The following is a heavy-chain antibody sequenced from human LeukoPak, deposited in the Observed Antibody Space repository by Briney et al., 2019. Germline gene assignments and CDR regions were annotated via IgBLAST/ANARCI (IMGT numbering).Heavy chain of an antibody. J-gene: IGHJ4*02. CDR3: ARHEVSYCGGDCHSPGFAPPDFDY. Sequence: SETLSLTCTVSGGSIKSRYYYWGWIRQPPGKGLEWIGSIYYSGNTYYNPSLKSRVTISVDTSKNQFSLRLSSVTAADTAVYYCARHEVSYCGGDCHSPGFAPPDFDYWGQGTLVTVSS. D-gene: IGHD2-21*02. CDR2: IYYSGNT. CDR1: GGSIKSRYYY. V-gene: IGHV4-39*01.